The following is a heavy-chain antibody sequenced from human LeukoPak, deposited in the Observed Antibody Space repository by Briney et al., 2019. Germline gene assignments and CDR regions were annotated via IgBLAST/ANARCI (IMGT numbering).Heavy chain of an antibody. V-gene: IGHV4-34*01. Sequence: SETLSLTCTVSGGSISSYYWSWIRQPPGKGLEWVGEINHSGSTNYNPSLKSRVTISVDTSKNQFSLKLSSVTAADTAVYYCARVLEAGPFDYWGQGTLVTVSS. D-gene: IGHD1-1*01. J-gene: IGHJ4*02. CDR1: GGSISSYY. CDR2: INHSGST. CDR3: ARVLEAGPFDY.